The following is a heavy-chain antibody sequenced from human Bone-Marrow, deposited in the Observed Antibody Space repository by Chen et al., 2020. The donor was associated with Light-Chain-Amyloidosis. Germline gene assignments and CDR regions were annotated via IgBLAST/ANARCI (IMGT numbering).Heavy chain of an antibody. Sequence: EVQLVESGGGLVQPGRSLRLSCIVSGFDFADSAMHWVRQAPGRGLQWVSGISRDTGRTYYADSVRGRFTVSRDNGKTSLFLEMNGLRPDDTALYFCAKGFGSGTYSSPGDYWGQGIMVNVSS. D-gene: IGHD3-10*01. CDR1: GFDFADSA. CDR3: AKGFGSGTYSSPGDY. J-gene: IGHJ4*02. CDR2: ISRDTGRT. V-gene: IGHV3-9*01.